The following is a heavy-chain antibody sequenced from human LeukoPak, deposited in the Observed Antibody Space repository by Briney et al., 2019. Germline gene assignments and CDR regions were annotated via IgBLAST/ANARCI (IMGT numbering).Heavy chain of an antibody. J-gene: IGHJ5*02. V-gene: IGHV3-30*04. CDR2: ISYDGSNK. D-gene: IGHD3-10*01. CDR3: ARLLLYYYGSGSPEPNWFDP. CDR1: GFTFSSYA. Sequence: PGGSLRLSCAASGFTFSSYAMHWVRQAPGKGLEWVAVISYDGSNKYYADSVKGRFTISRDNSKNTLYLQMNSLRAEDTAVYYCARLLLYYYGSGSPEPNWFDPWGQGTLVTVSS.